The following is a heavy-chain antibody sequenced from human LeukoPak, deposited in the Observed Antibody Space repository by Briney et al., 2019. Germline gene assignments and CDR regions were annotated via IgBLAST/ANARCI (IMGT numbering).Heavy chain of an antibody. CDR3: ARALRNRIAAAVRAPSNWFDS. CDR2: IRGDAGST. D-gene: IGHD6-13*01. J-gene: IGHJ5*01. Sequence: AGGSLRLSCAASGFTFDAFGMSWVRQAPGKGLEWVSAIRGDAGSTGYADSVKGRFTISRDNAKNSLYLQMNSLRVDDTAVYYSARALRNRIAAAVRAPSNWFDSWGQGTLVTVSS. V-gene: IGHV3-20*04. CDR1: GFTFDAFG.